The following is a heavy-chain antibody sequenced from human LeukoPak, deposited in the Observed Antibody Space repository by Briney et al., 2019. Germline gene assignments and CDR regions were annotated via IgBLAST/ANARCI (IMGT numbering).Heavy chain of an antibody. J-gene: IGHJ4*02. V-gene: IGHV3-23*01. Sequence: PGASLRLSCAASGFIFSNCAMYWVRQAPGKGLEWVSAISGRSDNTYYADSVKGRFTLSRDSSKNTLYLQMNSLRADDTAVYYCAKWGDYDVLTGYYVSDFWGQGTLVTASS. CDR1: GFIFSNCA. D-gene: IGHD3-9*01. CDR3: AKWGDYDVLTGYYVSDF. CDR2: ISGRSDNT.